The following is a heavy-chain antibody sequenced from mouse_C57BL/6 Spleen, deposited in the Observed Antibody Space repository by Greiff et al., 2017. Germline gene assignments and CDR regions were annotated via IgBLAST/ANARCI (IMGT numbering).Heavy chain of an antibody. CDR1: GFTFSDYG. V-gene: IGHV5-17*01. J-gene: IGHJ2*01. CDR2: ISSGSSTI. CDR3: ARPHYYGSSPFDY. Sequence: DVMLVESGGGLVKPGGSLKLSCAASGFTFSDYGMHWVRQAPEKGLEWVAYISSGSSTIYYADTVKGRFTISRDNAKNTLFLQMTSLRSEDTAMYYCARPHYYGSSPFDYWGQGTTLTVSS. D-gene: IGHD1-1*01.